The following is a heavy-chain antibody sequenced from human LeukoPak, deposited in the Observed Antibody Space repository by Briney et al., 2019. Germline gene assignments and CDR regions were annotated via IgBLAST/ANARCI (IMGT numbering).Heavy chain of an antibody. J-gene: IGHJ4*02. Sequence: SETLSLTCTVSGGSISSSSYYWGWIRQPPGKGLEWMGSIHYSGSTYYNPSLKSRVTISVDTSKNQFSLTLSSVTAADTAVYYCARNYDSSGYFSFDYWGQGTLVTVSS. V-gene: IGHV4-39*01. CDR2: IHYSGST. CDR3: ARNYDSSGYFSFDY. D-gene: IGHD3-22*01. CDR1: GGSISSSSYY.